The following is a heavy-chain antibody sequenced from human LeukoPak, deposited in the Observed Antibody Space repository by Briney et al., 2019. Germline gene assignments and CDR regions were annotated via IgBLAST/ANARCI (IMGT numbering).Heavy chain of an antibody. Sequence: SETLSLTCSVSGVSIRDSYWSWVRQPAGKGLEWIGRTYISGKSNYNPSLRSRVTMSLDTSKNHFSLKLNSVTAADTAVYYCARDGGLASWSIWGQGTMVTVSS. V-gene: IGHV4-4*07. CDR1: GVSIRDSY. CDR2: TYISGKS. D-gene: IGHD3-3*01. CDR3: ARDGGLASWSI. J-gene: IGHJ3*02.